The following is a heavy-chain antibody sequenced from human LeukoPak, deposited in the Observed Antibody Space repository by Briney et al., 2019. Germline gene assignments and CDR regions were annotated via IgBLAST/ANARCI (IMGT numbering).Heavy chain of an antibody. CDR1: GGSFGGYY. V-gene: IGHV4-34*01. CDR2: INHSGST. CDR3: ARVVVTAIPYYFDY. Sequence: SETLSLTCAVYGGSFGGYYCRWIRQPPGKGLEWIGEINHSGSTNYNPSLKSRVTISVDTSKNQSSLKLSSVTAADTAVYYCARVVVTAIPYYFDYWGQGTLVTVSS. J-gene: IGHJ4*02. D-gene: IGHD2-21*02.